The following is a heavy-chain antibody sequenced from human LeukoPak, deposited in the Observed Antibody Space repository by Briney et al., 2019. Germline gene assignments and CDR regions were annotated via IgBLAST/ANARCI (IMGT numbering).Heavy chain of an antibody. V-gene: IGHV3-23*01. CDR3: AKEGCTSTSCYSNC. Sequence: GGSLRLSCAASGFTFSDYAMNWARQAPGKGLEWVSVISGSGDATYYADSVKGRFTISRDNSKNTLYLQMNSLRAEDTAVYYCAKEGCTSTSCYSNCWGQGTLVTVSS. J-gene: IGHJ4*02. D-gene: IGHD2-2*01. CDR1: GFTFSDYA. CDR2: ISGSGDAT.